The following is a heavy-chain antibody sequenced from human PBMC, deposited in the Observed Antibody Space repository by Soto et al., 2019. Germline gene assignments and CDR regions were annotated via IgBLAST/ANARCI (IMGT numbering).Heavy chain of an antibody. CDR1: GFTVSSAW. V-gene: IGHV3-15*01. CDR2: IKSKTDGGTT. Sequence: EVHLVESGGGLVKPGGSLRLSCAVSGFTVSSAWMTWVRQAPGKGLEWVARIKSKTDGGTTDYAAPVRGRSTISRDDSKNTLYLQMDSLKTEDTAVYYCTTSPAPWGYWGQGTLVTVSS. CDR3: TTSPAPWGY. D-gene: IGHD3-16*01. J-gene: IGHJ4*02.